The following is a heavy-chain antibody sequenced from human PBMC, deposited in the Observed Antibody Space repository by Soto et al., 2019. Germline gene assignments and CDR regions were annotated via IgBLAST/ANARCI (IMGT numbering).Heavy chain of an antibody. D-gene: IGHD2-8*02. J-gene: IGHJ4*02. V-gene: IGHV4-30-4*01. Sequence: SETLSLTCTVSGGSISSGDYYWSWIRQPPGKGLEWIGYIYYSGSTYYNPSLKSRVTISVDTSKNQFSLKLTSVTAADTAVYYCARDKITGLFDYWGQGALVTVSS. CDR1: GGSISSGDYY. CDR2: IYYSGST. CDR3: ARDKITGLFDY.